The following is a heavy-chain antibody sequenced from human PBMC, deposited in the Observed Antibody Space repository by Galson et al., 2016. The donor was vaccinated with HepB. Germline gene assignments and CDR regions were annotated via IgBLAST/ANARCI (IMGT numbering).Heavy chain of an antibody. V-gene: IGHV3-48*02. CDR1: GFTFSSYA. Sequence: SLRLSCAASGFTFSSYAMNWVRQAPGKGLEWVSYISSSSSRVYYADSAKGRFTLSRDNAKNSLHLQMNSLRDEDTAVYYCVRDGHYHDSSAYPAFDYWGQGTLVTVSS. CDR3: VRDGHYHDSSAYPAFDY. J-gene: IGHJ4*02. CDR2: ISSSSSRV. D-gene: IGHD3-22*01.